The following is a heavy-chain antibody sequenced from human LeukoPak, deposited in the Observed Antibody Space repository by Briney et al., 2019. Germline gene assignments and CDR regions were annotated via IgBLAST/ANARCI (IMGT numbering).Heavy chain of an antibody. Sequence: SETLSLTCAVYGGSFSGYYWSWIRQPPGKGLEWIGEINHSGSTNYNPSLKSRVTISVDTSKNQFSLKLSSVTAAGTAVYYCATPRIRFLEWLPSTWGHGTLVTVSS. CDR3: ATPRIRFLEWLPST. J-gene: IGHJ4*01. D-gene: IGHD3-3*01. CDR1: GGSFSGYY. V-gene: IGHV4-34*01. CDR2: INHSGST.